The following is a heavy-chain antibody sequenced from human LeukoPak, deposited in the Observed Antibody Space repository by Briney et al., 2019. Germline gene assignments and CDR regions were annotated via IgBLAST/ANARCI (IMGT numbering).Heavy chain of an antibody. J-gene: IGHJ4*02. CDR1: GFTSTTYW. CDR3: ATSLDTAGGPY. D-gene: IGHD5-18*01. CDR2: IKQDGSAT. V-gene: IGHV3-7*01. Sequence: GGSLRLSCAASGFTSTTYWMTWVRQAPGKGLEWVANIKQDGSATYYADTMKGRFTISRDNAKNSLYLQMNSLRADDTAVYYCATSLDTAGGPYWGQGTLVTVSS.